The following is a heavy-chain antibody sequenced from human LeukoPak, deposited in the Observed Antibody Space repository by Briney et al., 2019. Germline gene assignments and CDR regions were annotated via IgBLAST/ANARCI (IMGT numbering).Heavy chain of an antibody. Sequence: GGSLRLSCEASGFTISSYGMHWVRQAPGKGLEWVAVISYDGSNKYYADSVKGRFTISRDNPKNTLYLQMNSLRAEDTAVYYCAHLGAATPSHDAFDIWGQGTMVTVSS. CDR2: ISYDGSNK. V-gene: IGHV3-30*03. CDR1: GFTISSYG. CDR3: AHLGAATPSHDAFDI. D-gene: IGHD2-15*01. J-gene: IGHJ3*02.